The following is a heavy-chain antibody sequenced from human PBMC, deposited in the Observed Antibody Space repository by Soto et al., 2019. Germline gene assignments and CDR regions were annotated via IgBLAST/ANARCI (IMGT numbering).Heavy chain of an antibody. CDR3: TRAGRIAAATSDL. CDR1: GFTFGDYA. D-gene: IGHD6-13*01. Sequence: EVQLVESGGGLVQPGRSLRLSCTASGFTFGDYAMSWFRQAPGKGLEWGGFIRSKAYGGTTEYAASVKGRFTISRDDSKSIAYLQMNSLKTEATAVYYCTRAGRIAAATSDLWGRGTLVTVSS. J-gene: IGHJ2*01. V-gene: IGHV3-49*03. CDR2: IRSKAYGGTT.